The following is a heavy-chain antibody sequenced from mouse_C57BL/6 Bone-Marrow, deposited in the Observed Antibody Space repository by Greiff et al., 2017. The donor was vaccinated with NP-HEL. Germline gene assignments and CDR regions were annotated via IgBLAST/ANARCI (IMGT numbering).Heavy chain of an antibody. V-gene: IGHV1-64*01. D-gene: IGHD1-1*01. CDR1: GYTFTGYW. J-gene: IGHJ3*01. Sequence: VQLQQPGAELVKPGASVKLSCKASGYTFTGYWMHWVKQRPGQGLEWIGMIHPNSGSTNYNEKFKSKATLTVDKSSSTAYMQLSSLTSEDSAVYYCYGNPRAFAYWGQGTLVTVSA. CDR3: YGNPRAFAY. CDR2: IHPNSGST.